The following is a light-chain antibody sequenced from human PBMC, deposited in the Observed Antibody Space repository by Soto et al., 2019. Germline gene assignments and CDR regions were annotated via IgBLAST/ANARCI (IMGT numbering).Light chain of an antibody. Sequence: QSVLTQPRSVSGSPGQSVTISCTGTSSDVGGYNYVYWYQQLPGTAPKLLIYRNNQRPSGVPDRFSGSKSGTSASLAISGLRSEDEADYYCAAWDDSLSGYVFGTGTKVTVL. CDR3: AAWDDSLSGYV. CDR1: SSDVGGYNY. CDR2: RNN. J-gene: IGLJ1*01. V-gene: IGLV1-47*01.